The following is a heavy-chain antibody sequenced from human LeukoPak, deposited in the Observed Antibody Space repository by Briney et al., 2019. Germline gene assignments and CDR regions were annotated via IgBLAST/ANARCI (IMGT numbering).Heavy chain of an antibody. D-gene: IGHD3-10*01. CDR2: MSSDGTSQ. Sequence: GGSLRLSCTVYGFRISSYAVHWVRQTPEKGLEWVALMSSDGTSQYFADSEKGRFTVSKDISEHPVYLEMSGLRIEDTAVYYCARPFSTMVRDTVPHWGRGTRVTVSS. CDR1: GFRISSYA. CDR3: ARPFSTMVRDTVPH. J-gene: IGHJ4*02. V-gene: IGHV3-30*04.